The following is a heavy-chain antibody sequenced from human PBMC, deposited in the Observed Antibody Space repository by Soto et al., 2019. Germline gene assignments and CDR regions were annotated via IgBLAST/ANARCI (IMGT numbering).Heavy chain of an antibody. Sequence: SETLSLTCTVSGGSVSSGSYYWSWIRQPPGKGLEWIGYIYYSGSTNYNPSLKSRVTISVDTSKNQFSLYLQMNSLRDEDTAVYYCARVGVDTAMVTIEFDYWGQGTLVTVS. CDR1: GGSVSSGSYY. CDR3: ARVGVDTAMVTIEFDY. D-gene: IGHD5-18*01. CDR2: IYYSGST. J-gene: IGHJ4*02. V-gene: IGHV4-61*01.